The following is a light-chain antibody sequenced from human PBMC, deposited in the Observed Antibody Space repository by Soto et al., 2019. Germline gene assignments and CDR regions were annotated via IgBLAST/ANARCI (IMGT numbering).Light chain of an antibody. CDR1: SSDVGGYNY. J-gene: IGLJ1*01. CDR2: DVT. Sequence: QSALTQPASVSGSPGQSITISCTGTSSDVGGYNYVSWYQQHPDKAPKLMIYDVTNRPSGVSNRFSGSKSGNMASLTISGLQAEDEADYYCSSYAISSTRVFGTGTKLTVL. CDR3: SSYAISSTRV. V-gene: IGLV2-14*01.